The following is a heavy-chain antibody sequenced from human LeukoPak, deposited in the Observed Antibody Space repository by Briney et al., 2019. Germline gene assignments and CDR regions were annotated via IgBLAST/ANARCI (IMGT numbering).Heavy chain of an antibody. CDR3: ARDYCSSTSCYFDY. D-gene: IGHD2-2*01. J-gene: IGHJ4*02. CDR2: ISTYNGNT. V-gene: IGHV1-18*01. CDR1: GYTFTSYG. Sequence: GASVKVSCKASGYTFTSYGIPWVRQAPGQGLEWMGWISTYNGNTNYAQKVQGRITMTTDTSTSTAYMELRSLRSDDTAVYYCARDYCSSTSCYFDYWGQGTLVTVSS.